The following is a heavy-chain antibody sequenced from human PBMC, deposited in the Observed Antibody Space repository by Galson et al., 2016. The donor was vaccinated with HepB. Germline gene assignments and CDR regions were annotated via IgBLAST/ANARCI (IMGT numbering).Heavy chain of an antibody. J-gene: IGHJ4*02. V-gene: IGHV1-18*01. CDR1: GYTFGTYG. D-gene: IGHD1-26*01. Sequence: SVKVSCKASGYTFGTYGMAWVRQTPGQGLEWMGWISGFNGHTDYAQKFKGRLTLTIDKSTTTAYMELRRLRSDDTAVYYCAREWEYVDEQCFDFWGQGTLLTVSS. CDR3: AREWEYVDEQCFDF. CDR2: ISGFNGHT.